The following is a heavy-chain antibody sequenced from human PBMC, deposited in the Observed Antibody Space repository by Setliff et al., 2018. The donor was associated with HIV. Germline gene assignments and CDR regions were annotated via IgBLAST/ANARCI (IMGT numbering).Heavy chain of an antibody. CDR1: GFSFRSYA. V-gene: IGHV3-21*01. Sequence: GSLRLSCAASGFSFRSYAVSWVRQAPGKGLEWVSSISASATYIYYADSVKGRFTISRANAENSLYLQMNSLRAEDTAVYYCARDNGRYFDRGWFDPWGQGALVTVSS. D-gene: IGHD3-9*01. CDR3: ARDNGRYFDRGWFDP. CDR2: ISASATYI. J-gene: IGHJ5*02.